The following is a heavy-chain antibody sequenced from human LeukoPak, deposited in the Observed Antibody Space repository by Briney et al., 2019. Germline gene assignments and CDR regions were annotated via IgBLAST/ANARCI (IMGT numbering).Heavy chain of an antibody. CDR3: ARCCYSNTCYSPWFDP. D-gene: IGHD2/OR15-2a*01. J-gene: IGHJ5*02. CDR2: ISAYNGNT. V-gene: IGHV1-18*01. Sequence: ASVKVSCKASGYIFINYDISWVRQAPGQGLEWMGWISAYNGNTNYAQKLQGRVTMTTGTSTSTAYMELRSLRSDDTAVYYCARCCYSNTCYSPWFDPWGQGTLVTVSS. CDR1: GYIFINYD.